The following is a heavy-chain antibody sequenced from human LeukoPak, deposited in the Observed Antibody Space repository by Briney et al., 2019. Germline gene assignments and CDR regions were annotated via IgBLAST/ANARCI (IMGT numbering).Heavy chain of an antibody. V-gene: IGHV4-39*07. D-gene: IGHD4-11*01. J-gene: IGHJ3*01. CDR2: ITYSGST. Sequence: SETLSLTCTVSGGSVSSSSHSWGWIRQPPGKGLEWIGEITYSGSTNYNPSLKSRVTISVDTSKNQFSLKLPSVTAADTAVYYCARSHDYSTSLAFDVWGQGTMVTVSS. CDR1: GGSVSSSSHS. CDR3: ARSHDYSTSLAFDV.